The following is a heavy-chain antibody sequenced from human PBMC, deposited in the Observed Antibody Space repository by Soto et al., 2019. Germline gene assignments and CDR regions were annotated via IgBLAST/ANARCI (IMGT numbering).Heavy chain of an antibody. CDR1: GYTLTELS. D-gene: IGHD3-10*01. V-gene: IGHV1-24*01. Sequence: ASVKVSCKVSGYTLTELSMHLVRQAPGKGLEWMGGFDPEDGETIYAQKFQGRVTMTEDTSTDTAYMELSSLRSEDTAVYYCATDYYYGSGSYTSGIYFDYWGQGTLVTVSS. J-gene: IGHJ4*02. CDR3: ATDYYYGSGSYTSGIYFDY. CDR2: FDPEDGET.